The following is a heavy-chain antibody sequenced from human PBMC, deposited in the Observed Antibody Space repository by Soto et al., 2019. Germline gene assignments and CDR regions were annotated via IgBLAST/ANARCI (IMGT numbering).Heavy chain of an antibody. CDR2: IYYSGST. Sequence: QVQLQESGPGLVKPSQTLSLTCTVSGGSISSGGYYWSWIRRHPGKGLEWIGYIYYSGSTYYNPSLKSRVTISVDTSKNQFSLKLSSVTAADTAVYYCASNYESYGDYALDYWGQGTLVTVSS. J-gene: IGHJ4*02. CDR3: ASNYESYGDYALDY. CDR1: GGSISSGGYY. V-gene: IGHV4-31*03. D-gene: IGHD4-17*01.